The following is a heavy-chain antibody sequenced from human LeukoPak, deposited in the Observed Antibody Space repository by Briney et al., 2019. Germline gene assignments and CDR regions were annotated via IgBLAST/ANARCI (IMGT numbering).Heavy chain of an antibody. CDR3: ARSVPLGYCSGGSCLYFDY. D-gene: IGHD2-15*01. CDR1: GFTFSRYW. CDR2: IKQDGSEK. V-gene: IGHV3-7*03. J-gene: IGHJ4*02. Sequence: GGSLRLSCAASGFTFSRYWMSWVRQAPGRGLEWVANIKQDGSEKYYVDSVKGRFTISRDNAENSLYLQMNSLRAEDTALYYCARSVPLGYCSGGSCLYFDYWGQGTRVTVSS.